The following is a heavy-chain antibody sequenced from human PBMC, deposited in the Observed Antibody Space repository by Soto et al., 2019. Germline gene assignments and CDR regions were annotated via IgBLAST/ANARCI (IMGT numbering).Heavy chain of an antibody. D-gene: IGHD4-4*01. Sequence: VQLVESGGGLVKPGGSLRLSCAASGFTFNSAWMNWVRQAPGKWLEWVGRIKSKTDGGTTDYAAPVKGRFTISRDDSKDTLYLQMDSLQTEDTAVYYCTTDLPTLIPQVDYSGQGTLVTVSS. V-gene: IGHV3-15*07. CDR1: GFTFNSAW. J-gene: IGHJ4*02. CDR2: IKSKTDGGTT. CDR3: TTDLPTLIPQVDY.